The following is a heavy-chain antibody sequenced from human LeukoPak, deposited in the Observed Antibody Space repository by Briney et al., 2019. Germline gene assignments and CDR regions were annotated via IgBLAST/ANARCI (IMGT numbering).Heavy chain of an antibody. CDR1: GGTFSSYA. J-gene: IGHJ4*02. Sequence: ASVKVSRKASGGTFSSYAISWVRQAPGQGLEWMGRIIPIFGTANYAQKFQGRVTITTDESTSTAYMELSSLRSEDTAVYYCAIVNQWLAYYFDYWGQGTLVTVSS. D-gene: IGHD6-19*01. V-gene: IGHV1-69*05. CDR2: IIPIFGTA. CDR3: AIVNQWLAYYFDY.